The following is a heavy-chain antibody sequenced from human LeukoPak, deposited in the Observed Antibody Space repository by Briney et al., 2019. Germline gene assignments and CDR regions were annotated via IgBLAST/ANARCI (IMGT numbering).Heavy chain of an antibody. CDR3: ARHKSDTPKTYYFDF. CDR1: GYNFITYW. D-gene: IGHD5-18*01. Sequence: GESLKISCKGSGYNFITYWIGWVRQMPGKGLEWMGIIYPGDSDTRYSPSFQGQVTISADKSISTAYLQWSSLKASDTAIYYCARHKSDTPKTYYFDFWGQGTLVTVSS. V-gene: IGHV5-51*01. CDR2: IYPGDSDT. J-gene: IGHJ4*02.